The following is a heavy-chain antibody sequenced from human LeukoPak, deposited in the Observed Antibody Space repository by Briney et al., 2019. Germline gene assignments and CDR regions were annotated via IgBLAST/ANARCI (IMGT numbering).Heavy chain of an antibody. CDR2: INIDGSST. D-gene: IGHD1-26*01. CDR1: GFIFTTYW. Sequence: GRSLRLSCAASGFIFTTYWMHWVRQAPGKGLVWVARINIDGSSTYYADSVKGRFTISRDNAKNTVYLQMNSLRAEDTAVYHCTRDLVGATSDFWGQGILVTVSS. CDR3: TRDLVGATSDF. V-gene: IGHV3-74*01. J-gene: IGHJ4*02.